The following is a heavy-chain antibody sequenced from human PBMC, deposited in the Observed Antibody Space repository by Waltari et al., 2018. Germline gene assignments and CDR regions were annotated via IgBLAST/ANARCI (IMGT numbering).Heavy chain of an antibody. CDR3: ARDGGYDSSGYYYEGAFDI. CDR1: GGSISSYY. Sequence: QVQLQESGPGLVKPSETLSLTCTVSGGSISSYYWSWIRQPPGKGLEWIGYIYYSGSTNYNPSLKSRVTISVDTSKNQFSLKLSSVTAADTAVYYCARDGGYDSSGYYYEGAFDIWGQGTMVTVSS. J-gene: IGHJ3*02. D-gene: IGHD3-22*01. CDR2: IYYSGST. V-gene: IGHV4-59*01.